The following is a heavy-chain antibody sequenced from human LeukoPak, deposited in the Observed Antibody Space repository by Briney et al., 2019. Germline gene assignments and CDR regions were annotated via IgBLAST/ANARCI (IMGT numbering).Heavy chain of an antibody. D-gene: IGHD3-22*01. V-gene: IGHV1-18*01. CDR2: ISAYNGNT. Sequence: ASVKVSCKASGYIFTSYGITWVRQAPGQGLEWMGWISAYNGNTNYAQKFQGRVTMTTDTSTSTAYMELRNLRSDDTAVYYCARPTYDSSDYEYFQHWGQGTLVTVSS. CDR3: ARPTYDSSDYEYFQH. CDR1: GYIFTSYG. J-gene: IGHJ1*01.